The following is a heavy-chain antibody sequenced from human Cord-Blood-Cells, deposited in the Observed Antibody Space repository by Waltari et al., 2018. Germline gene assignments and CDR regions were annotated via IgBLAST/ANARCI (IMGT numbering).Heavy chain of an antibody. CDR2: MNPNIGNK. Sequence: QVQLVQSGAEVKKPGASVKVSCKASGYTFTSYDINWVRQATGQGLEWMGWMNPNIGNKGYSQKFQGRVTITRNTSISTAYMELSSLRSEDTAVYYCARSYSSSSGNWFDPWGQGTLVTVSS. CDR3: ARSYSSSSGNWFDP. CDR1: GYTFTSYD. J-gene: IGHJ5*02. V-gene: IGHV1-8*03. D-gene: IGHD6-6*01.